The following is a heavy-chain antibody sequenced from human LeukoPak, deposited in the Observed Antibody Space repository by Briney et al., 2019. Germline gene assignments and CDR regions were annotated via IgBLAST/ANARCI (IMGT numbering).Heavy chain of an antibody. J-gene: IGHJ4*01. V-gene: IGHV5-51*01. CDR2: IYPHASDV. CDR3: ATTPYYSTNGYCDY. Sequence: GESLQISCKGSGYSFSTYWTGWARQLPGKGLEWMGIIYPHASDVKYTPSFQGQVTISADKSINTAYLQWSSLKASDTAVYYCATTPYYSTNGYCDYWGHGTPVTVSS. CDR1: GYSFSTYW. D-gene: IGHD2-8*01.